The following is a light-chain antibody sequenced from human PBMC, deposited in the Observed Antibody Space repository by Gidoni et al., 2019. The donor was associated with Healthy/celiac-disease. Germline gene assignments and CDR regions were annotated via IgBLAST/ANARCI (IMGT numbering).Light chain of an antibody. V-gene: IGLV3-25*02. CDR3: QSADSSGTYV. Sequence: SYELTQPPSVSVSPGQTARITCSGDALSKQYAYWYQQKPGQAPVLVIYEDTERPSGIPERFSGSSSGTTVTLTISGVQAEDEADYYCQSADSSGTYVFGTGTKVTVL. CDR1: ALSKQY. J-gene: IGLJ1*01. CDR2: EDT.